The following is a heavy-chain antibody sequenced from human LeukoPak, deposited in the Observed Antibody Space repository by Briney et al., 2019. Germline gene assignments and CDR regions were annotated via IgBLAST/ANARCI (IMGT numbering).Heavy chain of an antibody. CDR1: GFTFSSYA. CDR2: ISGSGGST. V-gene: IGHV3-23*01. D-gene: IGHD3-10*01. CDR3: ATTMVRGVIIVSLGY. J-gene: IGHJ4*02. Sequence: PGGSLRLSCAASGFTFSSYAMSWVRQAPGKGLEWVSAISGSGGSTYYADSVKGRFTISRDNSKNTLYLQMNSLRAEDTAVYYCATTMVRGVIIVSLGYWGQGTLVTVSS.